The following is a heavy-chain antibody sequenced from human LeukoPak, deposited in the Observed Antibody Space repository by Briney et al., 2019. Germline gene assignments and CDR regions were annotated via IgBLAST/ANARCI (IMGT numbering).Heavy chain of an antibody. CDR3: ARGRGYYDSSGYDNWFDP. J-gene: IGHJ5*02. CDR2: INPNSGGT. Sequence: ASLKVSCKASGYTFTDYYMHWVRQAPGQGLEWMGWINPNSGGTNYAQKLQGRVTMTRDTSVSTVYMELSRLRSDDTAVYYCARGRGYYDSSGYDNWFDPWGQGTLVTVSS. V-gene: IGHV1-2*02. D-gene: IGHD3-22*01. CDR1: GYTFTDYY.